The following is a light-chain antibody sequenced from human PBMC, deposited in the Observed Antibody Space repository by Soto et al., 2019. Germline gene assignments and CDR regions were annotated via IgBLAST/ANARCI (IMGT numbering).Light chain of an antibody. CDR3: QQYKSYSFT. CDR1: ESISSG. J-gene: IGKJ4*02. Sequence: DIQMNPSPSTLSASGGDRVAMSCRGSESISSGLAGYQLEPGKAPKLLIYKASSLESGVPSRFSGRGAGTEFTLTISSLQPDDFATYYCQQYKSYSFTFGGGTKVDIK. V-gene: IGKV1-5*03. CDR2: KAS.